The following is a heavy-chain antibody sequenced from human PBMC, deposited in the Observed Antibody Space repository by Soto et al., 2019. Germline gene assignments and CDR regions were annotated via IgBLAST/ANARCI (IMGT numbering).Heavy chain of an antibody. D-gene: IGHD4-4*01. V-gene: IGHV4-59*08. J-gene: IGHJ5*02. CDR3: ARLNADYSNGFAP. CDR1: GGSISSYY. Sequence: SETLSLTCTVSGGSISSYYWSWIRQPPGKGLEWIGYIYYSGSTNYNPSLKSRVTISVDTSKNQFSLKLSSVTAADTAVYYCARLNADYSNGFAPGGKGPLATVP. CDR2: IYYSGST.